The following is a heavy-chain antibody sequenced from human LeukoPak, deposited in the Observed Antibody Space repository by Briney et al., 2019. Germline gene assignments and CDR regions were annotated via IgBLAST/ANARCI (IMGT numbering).Heavy chain of an antibody. CDR3: AKDTSITMARGVIITNDY. D-gene: IGHD3-10*01. CDR1: GFTFSSYA. J-gene: IGHJ4*02. V-gene: IGHV3-23*01. CDR2: ISGSGGST. Sequence: GGSLRLSCAASGFTFSSYAMSWVRQAPGKGLEWVSAISGSGGSTYYADSVKGRFTISRDNSKNTLYLQMNSLRAEDTAVYYRAKDTSITMARGVIITNDYWGQGTLVTVSS.